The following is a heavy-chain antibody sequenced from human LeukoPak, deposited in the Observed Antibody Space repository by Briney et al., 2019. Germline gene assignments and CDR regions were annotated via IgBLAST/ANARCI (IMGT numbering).Heavy chain of an antibody. D-gene: IGHD1-26*01. Sequence: GRSLRLSCVASGFDLIAHVMHWVRQAPGQALEWVAVISYDGSIEYYADFAQGRVTISRDNSKNIVYLQMNSLREDDTAVYYCARVSGDMGDYAMDVWGQGTTVTVSS. V-gene: IGHV3-30-3*01. J-gene: IGHJ6*02. CDR3: ARVSGDMGDYAMDV. CDR2: ISYDGSIE. CDR1: GFDLIAHV.